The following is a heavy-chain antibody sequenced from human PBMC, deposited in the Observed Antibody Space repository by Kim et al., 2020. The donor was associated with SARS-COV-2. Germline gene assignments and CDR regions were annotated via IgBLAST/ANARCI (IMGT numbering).Heavy chain of an antibody. CDR3: AKGGMDV. V-gene: IGHV7-4-1*02. Sequence: ASVKVSCKAFGCPFASCGMNWVRQAPGQGLEWVGWIDTNTGNPMFGQGFSGRFVFSLDTSVSTTYLQITSLKAEDTAVYYCAKGGMDVWGQGTTVTVSS. J-gene: IGHJ6*02. CDR1: GCPFASCG. CDR2: IDTNTGNP.